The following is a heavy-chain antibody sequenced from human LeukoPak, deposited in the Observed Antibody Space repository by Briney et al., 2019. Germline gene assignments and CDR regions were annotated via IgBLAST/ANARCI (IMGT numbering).Heavy chain of an antibody. V-gene: IGHV1-69*05. CDR1: GGTFSSYA. J-gene: IGHJ4*02. D-gene: IGHD2-2*01. CDR3: ARGTSLWRYSFDD. CDR2: IIPIFGTA. Sequence: SVKVSCKASGGTFSSYAISLVRQARGQGLEWMGRIIPIFGTANYAQKFQGRVTITTDESTSTAYMELSSLRSEDTAVYYCARGTSLWRYSFDDWGQGTLVTVSS.